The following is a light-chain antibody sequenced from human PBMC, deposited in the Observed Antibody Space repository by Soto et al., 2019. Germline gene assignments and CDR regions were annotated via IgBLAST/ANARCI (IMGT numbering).Light chain of an antibody. Sequence: QSVLSQPPSASGTPGQRVAISCSGSSSNVGRNTVNWYQQLPGTAPKLLICDNNRRPSGVPDRFSGSKSGTSASLAISGLQSEDEADYYCAAWDDSLTGLNVFGTGTKVTVL. CDR2: DNN. CDR3: AAWDDSLTGLNV. J-gene: IGLJ1*01. V-gene: IGLV1-44*01. CDR1: SSNVGRNT.